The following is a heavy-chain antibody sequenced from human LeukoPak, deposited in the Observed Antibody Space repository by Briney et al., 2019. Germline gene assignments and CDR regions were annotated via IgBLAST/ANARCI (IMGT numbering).Heavy chain of an antibody. V-gene: IGHV3-33*06. Sequence: GGSLRLSCAASGFTLSSYGMHWVRQAPGKELEWVAVIWYDGSNKYYADSVKGRFTISRDNSKNTLYLQMNSLRAGDTAVYHCAKDRDYYDSSGYHTDAFDIWGQGTMVTVSS. J-gene: IGHJ3*02. CDR1: GFTLSSYG. CDR2: IWYDGSNK. D-gene: IGHD3-22*01. CDR3: AKDRDYYDSSGYHTDAFDI.